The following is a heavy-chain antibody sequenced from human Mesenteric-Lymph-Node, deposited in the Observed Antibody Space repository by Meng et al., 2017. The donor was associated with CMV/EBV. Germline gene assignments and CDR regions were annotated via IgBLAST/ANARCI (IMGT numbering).Heavy chain of an antibody. D-gene: IGHD3-22*01. CDR1: GFTVSSHY. Sequence: GESLKISCAASGFTVSSHYMSWVRQAPGKGLEWVSVIYSGGSTYYADSVKGRFTISRDNSKNTLYLQMNSLRAEDTAVYYCARDAPLAADYYDSSGYSPYFDYWGQGTLVTVSS. V-gene: IGHV3-66*02. J-gene: IGHJ4*02. CDR3: ARDAPLAADYYDSSGYSPYFDY. CDR2: IYSGGST.